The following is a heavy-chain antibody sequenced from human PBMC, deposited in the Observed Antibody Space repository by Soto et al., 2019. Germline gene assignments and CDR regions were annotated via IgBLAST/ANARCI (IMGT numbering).Heavy chain of an antibody. CDR2: ISYDGSNK. CDR3: ARETYYDFWSGPYYGMDV. D-gene: IGHD3-3*01. Sequence: QVQLVESGGGVVQPGRSLRLSCEASGFTFSSYAMHWVRQAPGKGLEWVAVISYDGSNKYYADSVKGRFTNSRDNSKNTLYLQTNSLRAEDTAVYYCARETYYDFWSGPYYGMDVWGQGTTVTVSS. J-gene: IGHJ6*02. V-gene: IGHV3-30-3*01. CDR1: GFTFSSYA.